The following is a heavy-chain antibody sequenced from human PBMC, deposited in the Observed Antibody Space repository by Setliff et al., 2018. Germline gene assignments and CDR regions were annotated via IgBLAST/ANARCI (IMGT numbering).Heavy chain of an antibody. D-gene: IGHD3-22*01. J-gene: IGHJ3*02. V-gene: IGHV1-69*05. CDR1: GGTFSSYA. CDR2: IIPIFGTA. Sequence: SVKVSCKASGGTFSSYAISWVRQAPGQGLEWMGRIIPIFGTANYAQKFQGRVTMTRDTSTSTVYMDMSSLRSEDTAVYYCARDVFPYHYEGAFDIWGQGTMVTVSS. CDR3: ARDVFPYHYEGAFDI.